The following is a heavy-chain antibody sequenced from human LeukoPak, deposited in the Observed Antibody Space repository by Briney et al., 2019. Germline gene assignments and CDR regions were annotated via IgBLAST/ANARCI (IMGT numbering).Heavy chain of an antibody. CDR1: GFTFSSYW. Sequence: QPGGSLRLSCAASGFTFSSYWMHWVRQAPGKGLEWVAVIWYDGSNKYYADSVKGRFTISRDNSKNTLYLQMNSLRAEDTAVYYCAREYPPRYYYDSSGYLDYWGQGTLVTVSS. CDR2: IWYDGSNK. J-gene: IGHJ4*02. CDR3: AREYPPRYYYDSSGYLDY. D-gene: IGHD3-22*01. V-gene: IGHV3-33*08.